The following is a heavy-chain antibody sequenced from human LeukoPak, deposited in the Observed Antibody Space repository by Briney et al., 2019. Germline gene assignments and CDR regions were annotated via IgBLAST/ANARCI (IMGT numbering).Heavy chain of an antibody. J-gene: IGHJ5*02. CDR2: INPNSGGT. Sequence: ASVKVSCKTSGYSFTDSYMHWVRQAPGQGLEWMGWINPNSGGTSSAQKFQGRVTMTRDTSITTVYMEVSWLTSDDTAIYYCARADRLHGGPYLIGPWGQGTLVTVSS. CDR1: GYSFTDSY. D-gene: IGHD6-6*01. V-gene: IGHV1-2*02. CDR3: ARADRLHGGPYLIGP.